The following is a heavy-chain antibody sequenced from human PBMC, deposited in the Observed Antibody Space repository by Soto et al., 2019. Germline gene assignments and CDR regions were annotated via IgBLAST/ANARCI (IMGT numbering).Heavy chain of an antibody. D-gene: IGHD1-26*01. CDR1: GFTVSSNY. V-gene: IGHV3-53*02. Sequence: EVQLVETGGGLIQPGGSLRLSCAASGFTVSSNYMSWVRQAPGKGPEWVSVIYSGGSTYYADSVKGRFTISRDNSKNTLYLQMNSLRAEDTAVYYCARDLFRSYAFDIWGQGTMVTVSS. J-gene: IGHJ3*02. CDR2: IYSGGST. CDR3: ARDLFRSYAFDI.